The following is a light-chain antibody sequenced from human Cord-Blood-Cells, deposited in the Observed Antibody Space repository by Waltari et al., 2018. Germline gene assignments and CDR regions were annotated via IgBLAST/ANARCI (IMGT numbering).Light chain of an antibody. V-gene: IGLV1-47*01. Sequence: QSVLTRPPPASGTPGQRVTISCSGSSSNIGRNYVYWYPQRPVTAPKPLNYRNEQRPSGVPDRVSGSKSGTSASLAISWLRSEDEADYYCAAWDDSLSGVVFGGGTKLTVL. J-gene: IGLJ2*01. CDR3: AAWDDSLSGVV. CDR1: SSNIGRNY. CDR2: RNE.